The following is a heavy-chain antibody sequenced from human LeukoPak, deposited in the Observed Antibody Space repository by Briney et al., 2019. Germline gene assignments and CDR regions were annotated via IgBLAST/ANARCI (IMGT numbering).Heavy chain of an antibody. CDR2: SYYRSGWGN. V-gene: IGHV6-1*01. CDR1: GDSVSNNIAT. CDR3: ERESDVYYWALYF. J-gene: IGHJ4*02. D-gene: IGHD3-10*01. Sequence: SQTLSLTCAISGDSVSNNIATLNWVRQSPSRGLEWLGRSYYRSGWGNEYAISVKGRITINPDTSRNQFSLQLNSVTPEDTGVYYCERESDVYYWALYFWGQGTPVTVSS.